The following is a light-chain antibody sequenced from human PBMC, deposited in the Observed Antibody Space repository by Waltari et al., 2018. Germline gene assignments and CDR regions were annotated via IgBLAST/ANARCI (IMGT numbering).Light chain of an antibody. CDR3: QQYSNWPPYT. V-gene: IGKV3-11*01. J-gene: IGKJ2*01. CDR2: DAS. Sequence: EIVLTQSPDTLPLSPGETATLSCRASQSVSSNLAWYQQKPGQCPRLLIYDASSRATGIPARFSASRSGTDFALTITSLEPEDFGVYYCQQYSNWPPYTFGQGTKLEIK. CDR1: QSVSSN.